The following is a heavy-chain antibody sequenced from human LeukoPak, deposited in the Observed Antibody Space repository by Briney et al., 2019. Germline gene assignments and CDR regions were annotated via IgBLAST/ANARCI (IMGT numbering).Heavy chain of an antibody. CDR3: ARLSLGGGSGSYYNVNFDY. J-gene: IGHJ4*02. CDR1: GGSISSSSYY. D-gene: IGHD3-10*01. CDR2: IYYSGST. V-gene: IGHV4-39*07. Sequence: SETLSLTCTVSGGSISSSSYYWGWIRQPPGKGLEWIGSIYYSGSTYYNPSLKSRVTISVDTSKNQFSLKLSSVTAADTAVYYCARLSLGGGSGSYYNVNFDYWGQGTLVTVSS.